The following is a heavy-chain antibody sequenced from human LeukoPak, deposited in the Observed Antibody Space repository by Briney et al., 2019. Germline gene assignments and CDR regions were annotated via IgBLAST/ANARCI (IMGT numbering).Heavy chain of an antibody. CDR2: ISSSSSYI. J-gene: IGHJ4*02. CDR3: ASGIAVAGTFSY. Sequence: GGSLRLSCAASGFTFSSYSMNWVRQAPGKGLEWVSSISSSSSYIYYADSVKGRFTISRDNAKNSLYLQMNSLRAEDTAVCYCASGIAVAGTFSYWGQGTLVTVSS. CDR1: GFTFSSYS. D-gene: IGHD6-19*01. V-gene: IGHV3-21*01.